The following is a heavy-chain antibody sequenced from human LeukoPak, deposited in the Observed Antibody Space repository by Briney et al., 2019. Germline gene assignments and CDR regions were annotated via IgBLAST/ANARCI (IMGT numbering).Heavy chain of an antibody. CDR2: IIPILGIA. CDR3: ASSSFQIQLWSYFDY. D-gene: IGHD5-18*01. V-gene: IGHV1-69*04. Sequence: ASVKVSSKASGGTFSSYAISWVRQAPGQGLEWMGRIIPILGIANYAQKFQGRVTITADKSTSTAYMELSSLRSEDTAVYYCASSSFQIQLWSYFDYWGQGTLVTVSS. J-gene: IGHJ4*02. CDR1: GGTFSSYA.